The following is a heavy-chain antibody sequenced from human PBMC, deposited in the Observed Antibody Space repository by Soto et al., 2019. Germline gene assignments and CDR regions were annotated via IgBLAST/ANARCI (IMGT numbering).Heavy chain of an antibody. J-gene: IGHJ5*02. Sequence: VASVKVSCKASGFNFRTTAVQWVRQARGQRLEWIGWIVVGSGNTNYAQKFQERVTITRDMSTSTAYMELSSLRSEDTAVYYCAAERNRYSYGDPYWFDPWGQGALVTVSS. D-gene: IGHD5-18*01. CDR2: IVVGSGNT. CDR1: GFNFRTTA. V-gene: IGHV1-58*01. CDR3: AAERNRYSYGDPYWFDP.